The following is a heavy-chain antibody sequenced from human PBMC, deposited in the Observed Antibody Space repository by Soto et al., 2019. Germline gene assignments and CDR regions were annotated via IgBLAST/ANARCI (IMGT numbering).Heavy chain of an antibody. D-gene: IGHD6-6*01. Sequence: EVQLLESGGGLVQPGGSLRLTCAASGFTFSSYAMSWVRQAPGKGLEWVSAISGSGGSTYYADSVKGRFTISRDNSKNTLYLQMNSLRAEDTAVYYCAKDLGSSSAFDYWGQGTLVTVSS. J-gene: IGHJ4*02. CDR1: GFTFSSYA. CDR3: AKDLGSSSAFDY. CDR2: ISGSGGST. V-gene: IGHV3-23*01.